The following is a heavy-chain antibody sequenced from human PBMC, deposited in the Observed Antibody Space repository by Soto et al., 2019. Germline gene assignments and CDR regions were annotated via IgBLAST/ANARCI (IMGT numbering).Heavy chain of an antibody. CDR1: GGSISSRSYY. CDR3: ARHIGNVVWFGESYYFDY. Sequence: SETLSLTCTVSGGSISSRSYYWGWIRQPPGKGLEWIGSIYYSGSTYYNPSLKSRVTISVDTSKNQFSLRLRSVTAADTAVYYCARHIGNVVWFGESYYFDYWGQGTLGTVS. D-gene: IGHD3-10*01. V-gene: IGHV4-39*01. J-gene: IGHJ4*02. CDR2: IYYSGST.